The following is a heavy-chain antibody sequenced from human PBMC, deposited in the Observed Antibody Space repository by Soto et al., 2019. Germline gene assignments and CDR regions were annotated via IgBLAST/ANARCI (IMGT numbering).Heavy chain of an antibody. V-gene: IGHV3-74*01. J-gene: IGHJ5*02. D-gene: IGHD3-22*01. CDR2: INSDGSST. Sequence: GGSLRLSCAASGFTFTSYWMHWVRHAPGKGLVWVSRINSDGSSTSYADSVKGRFTISRDNAKNTLYLQMNSLRAEDTAVYYCARDGGSTHLTYYYDSSGPIFPNWFDPWGQGTLVTVSS. CDR3: ARDGGSTHLTYYYDSSGPIFPNWFDP. CDR1: GFTFTSYW.